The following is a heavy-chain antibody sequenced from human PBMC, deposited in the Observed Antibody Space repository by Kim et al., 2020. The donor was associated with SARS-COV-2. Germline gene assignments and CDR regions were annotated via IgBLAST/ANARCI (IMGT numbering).Heavy chain of an antibody. V-gene: IGHV1-3*01. CDR1: GYTFTSYA. Sequence: ASVKVSCKASGYTFTSYAMHWVRQAPGQRLEWMGWINAGNGNTKYSQKFQGRVTITRDTSASTAYMELSSLRSEDTAVYYCARVPTRYCSGGSCPAFDPWGQGTLVTVSS. CDR3: ARVPTRYCSGGSCPAFDP. CDR2: INAGNGNT. D-gene: IGHD2-15*01. J-gene: IGHJ5*02.